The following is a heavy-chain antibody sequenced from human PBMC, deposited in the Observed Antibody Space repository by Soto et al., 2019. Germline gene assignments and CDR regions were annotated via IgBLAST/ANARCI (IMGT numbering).Heavy chain of an antibody. V-gene: IGHV4-31*03. D-gene: IGHD3-22*01. Sequence: SETLSLTCTVSGGSIISGGYYWIWIRQHPGKGLEWIGYIYYSGSTYYNPSLKSRVTISVDTSKNQFSLKLSSVTAADTAVYYCASYYYDSSGRYYFDYWGQGTLVTVS. CDR2: IYYSGST. CDR3: ASYYYDSSGRYYFDY. J-gene: IGHJ4*02. CDR1: GGSIISGGYY.